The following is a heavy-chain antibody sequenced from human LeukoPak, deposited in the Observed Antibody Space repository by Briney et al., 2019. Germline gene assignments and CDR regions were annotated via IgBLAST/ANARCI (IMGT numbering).Heavy chain of an antibody. CDR1: GFTFSSYS. CDR3: AKVDPEDGSISY. D-gene: IGHD5-24*01. V-gene: IGHV3-48*01. CDR2: ISSSSSTI. J-gene: IGHJ6*04. Sequence: SGGSLRLSCAASGFTFSSYSMNWVRQAPGKGLEWVSYISSSSSTIYYADSVKGRFTISRDNSKNTLYLQMNSLRAEDTAVYYCAKVDPEDGSISYWGKGTTVTVSS.